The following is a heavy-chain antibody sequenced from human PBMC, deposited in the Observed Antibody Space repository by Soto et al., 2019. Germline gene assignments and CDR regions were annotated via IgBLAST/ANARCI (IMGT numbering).Heavy chain of an antibody. D-gene: IGHD6-13*01. CDR1: GYTFTSYY. CDR2: INPSGGST. V-gene: IGHV1-46*01. J-gene: IGHJ5*02. Sequence: QVQLVQSGAEVKKPGASVKVSCKASGYTFTSYYMHWVRQAPGQGLEWMGIINPSGGSTSYAQKFQGRVTMXXDXSXTTVYMELSSLRSEDTAVYYCAREPRQQLVLWWFDPWGQGTLVTVSS. CDR3: AREPRQQLVLWWFDP.